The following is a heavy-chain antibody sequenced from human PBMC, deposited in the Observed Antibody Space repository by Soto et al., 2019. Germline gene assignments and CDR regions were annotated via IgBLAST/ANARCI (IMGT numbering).Heavy chain of an antibody. CDR1: GYTFTSYA. D-gene: IGHD2-21*02. Sequence: QVQLVQSGAEEKKPGASVKVSCKASGYTFTSYAMHWVRQAPGQRLEWMGWINAGNGNTKYSQKFQGRVTITRYTSASTAYMELCSLNSEDTAVYYCARSIVVVTALDYWGQGTLVTVSS. CDR3: ARSIVVVTALDY. J-gene: IGHJ4*02. V-gene: IGHV1-3*05. CDR2: INAGNGNT.